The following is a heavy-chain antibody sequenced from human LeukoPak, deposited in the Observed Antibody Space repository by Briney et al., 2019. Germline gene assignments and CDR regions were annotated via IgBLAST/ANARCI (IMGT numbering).Heavy chain of an antibody. Sequence: SVKVSCKASGGTFSSYAISWVRQAPGQGLEWMGGIIPIFGTANYAQKFQGRVTITTDESTSTAYMELSSLRSEDTAVYYCARLSSSWYSGHYMDVWGKGTTVTVSS. CDR1: GGTFSSYA. D-gene: IGHD6-13*01. J-gene: IGHJ6*03. CDR2: IIPIFGTA. CDR3: ARLSSSWYSGHYMDV. V-gene: IGHV1-69*05.